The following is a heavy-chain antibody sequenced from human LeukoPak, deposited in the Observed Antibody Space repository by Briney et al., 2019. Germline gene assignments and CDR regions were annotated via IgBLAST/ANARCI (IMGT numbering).Heavy chain of an antibody. Sequence: SETLSLTCTVSGGAISSYYWSWIRQPAGKGLEWIGRIYTSGSTNYNPSLKSRVTMSVDASKNQFSLKLSSVTAADTAVYYCARERVFGVVISSYWFDPWGQGTLVTVSS. D-gene: IGHD3-3*01. CDR3: ARERVFGVVISSYWFDP. CDR1: GGAISSYY. V-gene: IGHV4-4*07. J-gene: IGHJ5*02. CDR2: IYTSGST.